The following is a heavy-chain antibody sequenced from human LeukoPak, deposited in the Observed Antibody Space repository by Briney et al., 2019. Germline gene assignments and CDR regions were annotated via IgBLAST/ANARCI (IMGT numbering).Heavy chain of an antibody. D-gene: IGHD6-19*01. CDR2: INHSGST. V-gene: IGHV4-34*01. J-gene: IGHJ6*02. Sequence: SETLSLTCAVYGGSFSGYYWRWIRQPPGKGLEWIGEINHSGSTNYNPSLKSRVTISVDTSKNQFSLKLSSVTAADTAVYYCARETPVAGPNGDFYGMDVWGQGTTVTVSS. CDR3: ARETPVAGPNGDFYGMDV. CDR1: GGSFSGYY.